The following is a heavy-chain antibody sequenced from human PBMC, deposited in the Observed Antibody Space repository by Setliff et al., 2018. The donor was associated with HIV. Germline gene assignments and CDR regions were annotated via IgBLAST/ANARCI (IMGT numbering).Heavy chain of an antibody. CDR2: IFTSGDT. Sequence: SETLSLTCTVSGVSISNYYWNWIRQTPGKGLEWIGYIFTSGDTNYSPSLRSRVTLSVDTSKNQVSLKLGSVTAADTAVYFCASAPLYFYYGSGYLKYWGQGSQVTVSS. J-gene: IGHJ4*02. CDR1: GVSISNYY. CDR3: ASAPLYFYYGSGYLKY. V-gene: IGHV4-4*08. D-gene: IGHD3-22*01.